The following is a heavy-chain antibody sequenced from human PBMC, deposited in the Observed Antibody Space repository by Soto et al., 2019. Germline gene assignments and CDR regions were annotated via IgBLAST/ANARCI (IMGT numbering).Heavy chain of an antibody. Sequence: EVPLVESGGTLVQPGGSLKLSCAASGFDASVNFMTWVRQAPGKGLEWVTAINNAGTTFYADSVEGRFSISRDDSKNTLYLQMNSLRVEDTAMYYCVRENYYYGMDVWGQGTAVTVSS. CDR3: VRENYYYGMDV. CDR2: INNAGTT. CDR1: GFDASVNF. J-gene: IGHJ6*02. V-gene: IGHV3-66*01.